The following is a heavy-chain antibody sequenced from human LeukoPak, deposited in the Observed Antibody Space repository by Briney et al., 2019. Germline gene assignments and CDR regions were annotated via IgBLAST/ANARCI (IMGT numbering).Heavy chain of an antibody. CDR1: GFTFSSYW. CDR2: INSDGSST. J-gene: IGHJ4*02. D-gene: IGHD6-19*01. Sequence: PGGSLRLSCAASGFTFSSYWMHWVRQAPGKGPVWVSRINSDGSSTSYADSVKGRFTISRDNAKSTLYLQMNSLRAEDTAVYYCASGYSSGWNFDYWGQGTLVTVSS. CDR3: ASGYSSGWNFDY. V-gene: IGHV3-74*01.